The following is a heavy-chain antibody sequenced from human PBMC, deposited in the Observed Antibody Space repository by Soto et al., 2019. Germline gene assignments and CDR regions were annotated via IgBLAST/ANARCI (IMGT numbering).Heavy chain of an antibody. CDR2: FGGRDFNT. V-gene: IGHV3-23*01. CDR3: AKGPDPGAFDI. J-gene: IGHJ3*02. Sequence: EVQLLESGGGLVQPGGSLRLSCAASGFTFRSYAMSSVRQAPGRGLEWVSTFGGRDFNTYYADSVKGRFTVSRDNDNSALFLQMNGLRAEDTAVYYCAKGPDPGAFDIWGQGTLVTVSS. D-gene: IGHD3-10*01. CDR1: GFTFRSYA.